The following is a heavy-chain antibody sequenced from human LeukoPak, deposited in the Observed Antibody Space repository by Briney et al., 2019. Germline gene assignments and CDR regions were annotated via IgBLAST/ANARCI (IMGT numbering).Heavy chain of an antibody. V-gene: IGHV3-48*04. D-gene: IGHD3-16*01. CDR2: ISSSGRRT. Sequence: GGPLRLSCAASGFTYSSCSMNWGRQAPGEGPEGRSYISSSGRRTYYAASVKGGVTIPGDNAKNSLYQQLSSLRAEDTAVDYCAIVHYVSSGWGAPFYNWGQGTLVPVSS. CDR1: GFTYSSCS. J-gene: IGHJ1*01. CDR3: AIVHYVSSGWGAPFYN.